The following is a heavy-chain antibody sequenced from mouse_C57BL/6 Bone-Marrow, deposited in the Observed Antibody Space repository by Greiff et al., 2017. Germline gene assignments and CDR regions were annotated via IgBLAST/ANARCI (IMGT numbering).Heavy chain of an antibody. Sequence: VKLVESGGGLVQPKGSLKLSCAASGFSFNTYAMNWVRQAPGKGLEWVARIRSKSNNYATYYADSVKDRFTISRDDSESMLYLQMNNLKTEDTAMYYCVRHSKGAMDYWGQGTSVTVSS. CDR1: GFSFNTYA. V-gene: IGHV10-1*01. D-gene: IGHD2-5*01. CDR2: IRSKSNNYAT. CDR3: VRHSKGAMDY. J-gene: IGHJ4*01.